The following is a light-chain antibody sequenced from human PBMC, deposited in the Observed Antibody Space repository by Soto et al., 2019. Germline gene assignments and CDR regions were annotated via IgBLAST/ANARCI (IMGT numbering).Light chain of an antibody. CDR2: DAS. CDR3: QQYNSVPWT. Sequence: QMTQSPSTPSASVGDRVTITCRASQTIHSWLAWYQQRPGQAPKVLIYDASNLGAGVPSRFSGSGSGTDFTLTISSLQPDDFATYYCQQYNSVPWTFGHGTKVEIK. CDR1: QTIHSW. V-gene: IGKV1-5*01. J-gene: IGKJ1*01.